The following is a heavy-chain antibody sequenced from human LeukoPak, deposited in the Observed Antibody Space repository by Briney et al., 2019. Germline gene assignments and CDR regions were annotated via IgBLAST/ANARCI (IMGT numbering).Heavy chain of an antibody. CDR2: INPSGGST. D-gene: IGHD2-21*02. CDR3: ARSGVVTATMDY. J-gene: IGHJ4*02. CDR1: GYTFTSYY. Sequence: ASVKVSCKASGYTFTSYYMHWVRQAPGQGLEWMGIINPSGGSTSYAQKFQGRVTMTRDTSTSTVYMELSGLRSEDTAVYYCARSGVVTATMDYWGQGTLVTVSS. V-gene: IGHV1-46*01.